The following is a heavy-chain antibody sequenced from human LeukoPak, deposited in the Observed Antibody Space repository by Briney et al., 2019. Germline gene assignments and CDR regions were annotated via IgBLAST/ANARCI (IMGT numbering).Heavy chain of an antibody. D-gene: IGHD3-22*01. CDR3: AGRNYYDSSGPGF. CDR1: GFTFSTYA. J-gene: IGHJ4*02. CDR2: ISGSGGST. Sequence: GGSLGLSCAASGFTFSTYAMSWVRQAPGKGLEWVSGISGSGGSTYYADSVKGRFTISRDNSKNKLYLQMNSLRAEDTAVYYCAGRNYYDSSGPGFWGQGTLVTVSS. V-gene: IGHV3-23*01.